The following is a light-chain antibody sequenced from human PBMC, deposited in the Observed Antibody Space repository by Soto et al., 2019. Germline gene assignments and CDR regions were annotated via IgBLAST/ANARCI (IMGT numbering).Light chain of an antibody. V-gene: IGKV3-15*01. CDR3: QQYGDSPVT. CDR2: GAS. J-gene: IGKJ4*01. Sequence: IVLTQSPATLSLSPGIRATLSCRASQNISNYLIWYQQKPGQAPRLLIYGASTRATGIPARFSGSGSGTEFTLTISSLQSEDFAVYYCQQYGDSPVTFGGGTKVDI. CDR1: QNISNY.